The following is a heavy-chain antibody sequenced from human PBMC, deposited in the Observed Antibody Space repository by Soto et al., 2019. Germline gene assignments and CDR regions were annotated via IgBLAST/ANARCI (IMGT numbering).Heavy chain of an antibody. CDR2: ISGSGGST. CDR3: ATSSFDYLGAFDI. V-gene: IGHV3-23*01. Sequence: GGSLRLSCAASGFTFSSYAMSWVRQAPGKGLEWVSAISGSGGSTYYADSVKGRFTISRDNSKNTLYLQMNSLRAEDTAVYYCATSSFDYLGAFDIWGQGTMVTVSS. CDR1: GFTFSSYA. D-gene: IGHD6-6*01. J-gene: IGHJ3*02.